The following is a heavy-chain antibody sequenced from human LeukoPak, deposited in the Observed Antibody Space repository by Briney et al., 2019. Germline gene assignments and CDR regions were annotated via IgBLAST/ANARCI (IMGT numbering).Heavy chain of an antibody. Sequence: SETLSLTCTVSGGSISSGGYYWSWIRQHPGKGLEWIGYIYYSGSTYYNPSLKSRVTISVDTSKNQFSLKLSSVTAADTAVYYCARVWSTSNYYYMDVWGKGTTVTVSS. CDR3: ARVWSTSNYYYMDV. CDR2: IYYSGST. D-gene: IGHD2-2*01. J-gene: IGHJ6*03. V-gene: IGHV4-31*03. CDR1: GGSISSGGYY.